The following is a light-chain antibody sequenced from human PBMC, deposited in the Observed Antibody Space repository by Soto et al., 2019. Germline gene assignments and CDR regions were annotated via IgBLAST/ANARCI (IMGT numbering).Light chain of an antibody. CDR1: SSNIGAGYD. V-gene: IGLV1-40*01. CDR2: GNS. Sequence: QSALTQSPSVSAAPGQKVTISCTGSSSNIGAGYDVHWYQQLPGTAPKLLIYGNSNRPSGVPDRFSGSKSGTSASLAITGLQAEDEADYYCQSYDSSLSGYVFGTGTKVTVL. CDR3: QSYDSSLSGYV. J-gene: IGLJ1*01.